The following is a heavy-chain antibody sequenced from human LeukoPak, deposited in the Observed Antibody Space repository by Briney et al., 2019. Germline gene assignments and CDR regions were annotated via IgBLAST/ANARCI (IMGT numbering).Heavy chain of an antibody. J-gene: IGHJ5*02. D-gene: IGHD2-8*01. V-gene: IGHV3-9*01. CDR3: ARIYLKMASAS. CDR1: GFTFDDYT. CDR2: ISWNSGSI. Sequence: GGSLRLSCAASGFTFDDYTMHWVRQAPGKGLEWVSDISWNSGSIAYADSVKDRFTISRDNAKNSLYLQMNSLTAEDTAVYYCARIYLKMASASWGQGTLVTVSS.